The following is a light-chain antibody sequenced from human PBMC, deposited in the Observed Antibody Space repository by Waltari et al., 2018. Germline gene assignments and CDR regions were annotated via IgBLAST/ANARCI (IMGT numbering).Light chain of an antibody. CDR1: QTVRRY. Sequence: EIVLTQSPATLSLSPGERATLSCRASQTVRRYLAWYQPKPGQAPRLLIFDASSRATCIPAKFSGSGSGTDFTLTVSNLEPEEFAVYYCQQRSNWPYTFGQGTRVEIK. V-gene: IGKV3-11*01. CDR2: DAS. CDR3: QQRSNWPYT. J-gene: IGKJ2*01.